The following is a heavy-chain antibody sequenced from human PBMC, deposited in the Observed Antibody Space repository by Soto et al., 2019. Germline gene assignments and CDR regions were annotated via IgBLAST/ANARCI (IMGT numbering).Heavy chain of an antibody. CDR2: IIPILGIA. J-gene: IGHJ4*02. D-gene: IGHD2-15*01. CDR1: GGTFSSYT. Sequence: SVKVSCKASGGTFSSYTISWVRQAPGQGLEWMGRIIPILGIANYAQKLQGRVTMTTDTSTSTAYMELRSLRSDDTAVYYCARRYCSGGSCYLGTFDYWGQGTLVTVSS. CDR3: ARRYCSGGSCYLGTFDY. V-gene: IGHV1-69*02.